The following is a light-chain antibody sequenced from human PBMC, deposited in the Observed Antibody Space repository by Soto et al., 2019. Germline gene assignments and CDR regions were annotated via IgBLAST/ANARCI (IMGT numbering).Light chain of an antibody. CDR3: QSYDSSLSGSV. Sequence: QSVLTQPPSVSGAPGQRVTISCTGSSSNIGAGHDVHWYQQRPGTAPKLLIYRNNNRPSGVPDRFSGSTSGTSASLAITGLQAEDETDYHCQSYDSSLSGSVFGGGTQLTVL. V-gene: IGLV1-40*01. J-gene: IGLJ3*02. CDR2: RNN. CDR1: SSNIGAGHD.